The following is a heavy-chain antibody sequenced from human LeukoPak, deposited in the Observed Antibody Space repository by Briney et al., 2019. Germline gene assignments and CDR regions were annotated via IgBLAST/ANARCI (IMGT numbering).Heavy chain of an antibody. CDR1: GFTFSSYG. V-gene: IGHV3-30*18. Sequence: TGGSLRLSCAASGFTFSSYGMHWVRQAPGKGLEWVAVISYDGSNKYYADSVKGRFTISRDNSKNTLYLQMNSLRAEDTAVYYCAKASGVGTSAPYHYLDYWGQGTLVTVS. D-gene: IGHD2-2*01. CDR3: AKASGVGTSAPYHYLDY. J-gene: IGHJ4*02. CDR2: ISYDGSNK.